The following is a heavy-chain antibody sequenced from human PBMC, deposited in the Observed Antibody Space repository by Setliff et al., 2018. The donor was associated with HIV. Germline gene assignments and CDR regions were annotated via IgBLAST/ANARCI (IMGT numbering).Heavy chain of an antibody. Sequence: SETLSLTCIVSGGSISSSSFYWGWIRQPPGKGLEWIGSIHYSEGTYYNESLKSRVTISVATSKKQFSLKLTSVTAADTSLYYCARHQYVAGLIDSWGQGTLVTVS. D-gene: IGHD3-16*01. CDR1: GGSISSSSFY. V-gene: IGHV4-39*01. J-gene: IGHJ4*02. CDR3: ARHQYVAGLIDS. CDR2: IHYSEGT.